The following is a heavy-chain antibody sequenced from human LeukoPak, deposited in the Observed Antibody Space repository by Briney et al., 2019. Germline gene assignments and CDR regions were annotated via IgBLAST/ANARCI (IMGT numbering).Heavy chain of an antibody. J-gene: IGHJ4*02. CDR3: ARAGAFCGGDCYRLDY. V-gene: IGHV1-69*13. CDR1: GGTFSSYA. D-gene: IGHD2-21*01. CDR2: IIPIFGTT. Sequence: SVKVSCKASGGTFSSYAISWVRQAPGQGLEWMGGIIPIFGTTSYAQKFQGRVTMTADEATSTAYMELSSLRSEDTAVYYCARAGAFCGGDCYRLDYWGQGTLVTVSS.